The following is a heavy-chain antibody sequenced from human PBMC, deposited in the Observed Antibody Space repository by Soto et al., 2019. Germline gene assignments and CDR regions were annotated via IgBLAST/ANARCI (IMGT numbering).Heavy chain of an antibody. Sequence: QGQLEQSGAEVRKPGSSVKVSCKASGGSFSSYAISWVRQAPGQGLEWMGGIVPVLGTSHSAQKFQGRVTFSTDDSTTTAYMELSSLRSEDTAVYYCARDSPGGGYYYGMDVWGQETTVTVSS. J-gene: IGHJ6*02. CDR1: GGSFSSYA. CDR2: IVPVLGTS. CDR3: ARDSPGGGYYYGMDV. V-gene: IGHV1-69*01. D-gene: IGHD3-16*01.